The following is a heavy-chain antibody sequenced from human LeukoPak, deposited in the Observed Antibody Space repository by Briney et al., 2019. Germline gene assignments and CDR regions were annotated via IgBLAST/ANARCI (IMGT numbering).Heavy chain of an antibody. CDR1: GFAFSDYW. V-gene: IGHV3-7*01. J-gene: IGHJ4*02. CDR3: ARVGTWELQRVFDF. D-gene: IGHD1-26*01. Sequence: GGSLRLSCATFGFAFSDYWMTWVRQVPGKGLEWVANINREGDEKYYVDSVKGRFTISRDNAKNSVDLQMDSLRVEDTAVYYCARVGTWELQRVFDFWGQGTLVTVSS. CDR2: INREGDEK.